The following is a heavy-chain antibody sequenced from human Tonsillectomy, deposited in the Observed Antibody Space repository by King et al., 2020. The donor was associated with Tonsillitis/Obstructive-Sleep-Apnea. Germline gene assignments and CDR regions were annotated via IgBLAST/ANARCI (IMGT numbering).Heavy chain of an antibody. CDR2: ISKSGGT. Sequence: VQLQESGPGLVKPSETLSLTCNVSGDSISSRYWSWIRQPPGKGLEWIGYISKSGGTNYNPSLKSRVTISVDTSKNQFSLKLSSGTAADPAVYYCARNGGYYPFDYWGQGTLVTVSS. J-gene: IGHJ4*02. D-gene: IGHD3-22*01. CDR1: GDSISSRY. CDR3: ARNGGYYPFDY. V-gene: IGHV4-59*11.